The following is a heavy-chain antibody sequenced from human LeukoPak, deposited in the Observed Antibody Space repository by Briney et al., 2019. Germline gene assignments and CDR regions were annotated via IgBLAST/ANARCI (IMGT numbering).Heavy chain of an antibody. D-gene: IGHD3-10*01. CDR2: INNRGAGR. V-gene: IGHV3-23*01. CDR3: AKEGAESFPDAFDI. J-gene: IGHJ3*02. Sequence: GGSLRLSCTDSGFTFSSFAMSWVRQAPGKGLEWVAGINNRGAGRVYADSVMGRFTISRDDSKNTLYLQMNSLRADDTAVYYCAKEGAESFPDAFDIWGQGTVITVSS. CDR1: GFTFSSFA.